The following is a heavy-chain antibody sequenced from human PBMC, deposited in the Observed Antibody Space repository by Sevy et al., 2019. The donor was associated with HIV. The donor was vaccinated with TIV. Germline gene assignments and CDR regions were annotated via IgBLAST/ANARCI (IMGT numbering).Heavy chain of an antibody. D-gene: IGHD6-19*01. CDR1: GGSVTTTGYY. CDR2: IYYGGNT. J-gene: IGHJ4*02. V-gene: IGHV4-39*02. CDR3: ATGRCSGSPFDS. Sequence: SETLSLTCIVSGGSVTTTGYYWGWVRQPPGKGLEWIGNIYYGGNTFYKPSLKSRVSISVDTSNNRFSLKLNSVTAADTAVYYCATGRCSGSPFDSWGQGTLVTVSS.